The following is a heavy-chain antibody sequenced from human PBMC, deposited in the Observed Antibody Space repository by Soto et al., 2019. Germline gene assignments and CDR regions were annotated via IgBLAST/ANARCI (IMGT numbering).Heavy chain of an antibody. J-gene: IGHJ4*02. V-gene: IGHV3-30-3*01. CDR1: GFTFSSYA. CDR2: ISYDGSNK. CDR3: ARDRSQAEEPLELQGIY. D-gene: IGHD6-13*01. Sequence: PGGSLRLSCAASGFTFSSYAIHWVRPAPGKGLEWVAVISYDGSNKYYADSVKGRFTISRDNSKNTLYLQMNSLRAEDTAVYYCARDRSQAEEPLELQGIYWGQGTLVTVSS.